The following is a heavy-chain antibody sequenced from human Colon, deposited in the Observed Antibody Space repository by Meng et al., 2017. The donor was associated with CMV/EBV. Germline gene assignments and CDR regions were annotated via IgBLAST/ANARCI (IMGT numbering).Heavy chain of an antibody. CDR1: GFKFSSYR. D-gene: IGHD2-15*01. V-gene: IGHV3-21*01. CDR3: AREGTLGYCSGGSCYEDY. J-gene: IGHJ4*02. CDR2: ISSSSSYI. Sequence: GESLKISCGTSGFKFSSYRMNWVRQAPGKGLEWVSSISSSSSYIYYADSVKGRFTISRDNAKNSLYLQMNSLRAEDTAVYYCAREGTLGYCSGGSCYEDYWGQGTLVTVSS.